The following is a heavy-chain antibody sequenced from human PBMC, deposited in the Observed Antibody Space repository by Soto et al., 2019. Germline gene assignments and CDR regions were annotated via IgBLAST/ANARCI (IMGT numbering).Heavy chain of an antibody. J-gene: IGHJ2*01. CDR1: GGSISSSSNY. V-gene: IGHV4-39*01. Sequence: QLQLQESGPGLVKPSETLSLTCTVSGGSISSSSNYWGWIRQPPGKGLEWIGSIYYSGSTYYNPSLKSRVTISVDTSKNQFSLKLSSVTAADTAVYYCARHPGYCSSTSCFYWYFDLWGRGTLVTVSS. D-gene: IGHD2-2*01. CDR3: ARHPGYCSSTSCFYWYFDL. CDR2: IYYSGST.